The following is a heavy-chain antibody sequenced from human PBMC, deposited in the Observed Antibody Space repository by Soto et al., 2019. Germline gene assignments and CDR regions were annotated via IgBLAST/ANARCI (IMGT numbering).Heavy chain of an antibody. CDR2: LSWNSGTI. D-gene: IGHD6-19*01. CDR3: AKAESSGWYYSLDY. J-gene: IGHJ4*01. Sequence: EVQLVESGGGLVQPGKSLRLSCAASGFTFDDYAMHWVRQVPGKGLEWVSGLSWNSGTIDYADSVKGRFTISRDNAKNSLHLQMISLKPEDRAFYYCAKAESSGWYYSLDYWGHGTLVTVSS. V-gene: IGHV3-9*01. CDR1: GFTFDDYA.